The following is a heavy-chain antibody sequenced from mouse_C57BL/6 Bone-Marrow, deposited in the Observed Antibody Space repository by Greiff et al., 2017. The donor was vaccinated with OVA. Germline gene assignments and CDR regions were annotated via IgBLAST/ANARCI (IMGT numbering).Heavy chain of an antibody. Sequence: EVNLVESGGGLVKPGGSLKLSCAASGFTFSSYAMSWVRQTPEKRLEWVATISDGGSYTYSPDNVKGRFTISRDNAKNNLYLHMSHLKSDDTAMYYCARGNSWFAYWGQGTLVTVSA. CDR1: GFTFSSYA. J-gene: IGHJ3*01. CDR2: ISDGGSYT. CDR3: ARGNSWFAY. V-gene: IGHV5-4*03.